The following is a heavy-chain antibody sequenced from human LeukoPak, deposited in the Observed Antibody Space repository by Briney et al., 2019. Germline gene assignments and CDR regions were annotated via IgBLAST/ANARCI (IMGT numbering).Heavy chain of an antibody. J-gene: IGHJ4*02. CDR3: GRGGGKMATIPPFDY. Sequence: GGSLRLSCAASGFTFSSYAMHWVRQAPGKGLEWVALISYDGSINDYADSVKGRFTISRDNSKNTLYLQMNSLRAEDTAVYYWGRGGGKMATIPPFDYWGQGTLVTVSS. CDR2: ISYDGSIN. CDR1: GFTFSSYA. V-gene: IGHV3-30*04. D-gene: IGHD5-24*01.